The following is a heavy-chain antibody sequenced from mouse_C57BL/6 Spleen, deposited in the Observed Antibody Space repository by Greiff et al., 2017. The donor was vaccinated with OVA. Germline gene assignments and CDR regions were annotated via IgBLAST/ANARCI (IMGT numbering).Heavy chain of an antibody. D-gene: IGHD2-4*01. V-gene: IGHV5-17*01. CDR2: ISSGSSTI. J-gene: IGHJ4*01. Sequence: EVKLMESGGGLVKPGGSLKLSCAASGFTFSDYGMHWVRQAPEKGLEWVAYISSGSSTIYYADTVKGRFTISRDNAKNTLFLQMTSLRSEDTAMYYCASDYPYAMDDWGQGTSVTVSS. CDR1: GFTFSDYG. CDR3: ASDYPYAMDD.